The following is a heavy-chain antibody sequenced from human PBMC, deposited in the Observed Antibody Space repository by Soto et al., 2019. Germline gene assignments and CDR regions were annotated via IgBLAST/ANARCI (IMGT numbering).Heavy chain of an antibody. CDR2: ISAYNGDT. J-gene: IGHJ4*02. D-gene: IGHD3-22*01. CDR1: GYTFTNHG. V-gene: IGHV1-18*01. Sequence: GASVKVSCKASGYTFTNHGISWVRQAPGQGLEWMGWISAYNGDTKYAQKFQGRVTLTTDSSTSTAYMELRSLRSDDTAVYYCARHPSNTSGYYQFFDYWGQGTLITVSS. CDR3: ARHPSNTSGYYQFFDY.